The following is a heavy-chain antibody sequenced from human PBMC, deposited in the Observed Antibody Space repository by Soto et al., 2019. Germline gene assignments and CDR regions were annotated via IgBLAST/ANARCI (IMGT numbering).Heavy chain of an antibody. CDR2: IDPSDSYT. CDR1: GYSFTSYW. D-gene: IGHD2-2*01. V-gene: IGHV5-10-1*01. J-gene: IGHJ6*02. CDR3: ASLGAGYCSSTSCRDYYGMDV. Sequence: EVQLVQSGAEVKKPGESLRISCKGSGYSFTSYWISWVRQMPGKGLEWMGRIDPSDSYTNYSPSFQGHVTISPDKSINTDYLPWSSLKASDTAMYYCASLGAGYCSSTSCRDYYGMDVWGQGTTVTVSS.